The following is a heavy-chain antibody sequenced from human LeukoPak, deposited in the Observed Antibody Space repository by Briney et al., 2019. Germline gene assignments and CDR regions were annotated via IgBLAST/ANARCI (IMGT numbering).Heavy chain of an antibody. Sequence: GGSLRLSCAASEFTFSAYAMHWIRQAPGRGLEWVAFVRYGGNIKYYADSVKGRFTIFRDNSKNTLYLQMNSLRPEDTAVYYCASGSGSGYYYFVYWGQGTLVTVSS. D-gene: IGHD3-22*01. CDR2: VRYGGNIK. CDR3: ASGSGSGYYYFVY. J-gene: IGHJ4*02. V-gene: IGHV3-30*02. CDR1: EFTFSAYA.